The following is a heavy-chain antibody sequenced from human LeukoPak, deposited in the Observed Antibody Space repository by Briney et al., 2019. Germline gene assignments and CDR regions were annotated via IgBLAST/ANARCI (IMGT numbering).Heavy chain of an antibody. CDR1: GYTLTSYG. Sequence: ASVKVSCKASGYTLTSYGISWVRQAPGQGLEWMGWISAYNGNTNYAQKLQGRVTMTTDTSTSTAYMELRSLRSDDTAVYYCARELGEDYYYGMDVWGQGTTVTVFS. V-gene: IGHV1-18*01. CDR2: ISAYNGNT. CDR3: ARELGEDYYYGMDV. D-gene: IGHD3-10*01. J-gene: IGHJ6*02.